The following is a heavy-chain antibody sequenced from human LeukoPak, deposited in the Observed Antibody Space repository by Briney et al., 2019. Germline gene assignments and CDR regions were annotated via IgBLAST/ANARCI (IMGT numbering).Heavy chain of an antibody. CDR3: ARARRIVGATWYY. Sequence: ASVKVSCKASGYTFTSYDINWVRQATGQGLEWMGWMNPNSGNTGYAQKFQGRVTMTRNTSISTAYMELSSLRSEDTAVYYCARARRIVGATWYYGGQEPLVTVSS. CDR1: GYTFTSYD. D-gene: IGHD1-26*01. J-gene: IGHJ4*02. CDR2: MNPNSGNT. V-gene: IGHV1-8*01.